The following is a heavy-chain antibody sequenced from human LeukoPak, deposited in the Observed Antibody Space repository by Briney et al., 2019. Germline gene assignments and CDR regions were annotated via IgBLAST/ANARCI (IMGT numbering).Heavy chain of an antibody. Sequence: ASVKVSCKASGYTFTSYGISWVRQAPGQGLEWMGWISAYNGNTNYAQKLQGRVTMTTDTSTRTAYMELRGLKSGDTAVYYCARAGVRGVIPMLDFDYWGQGTLVTVSS. CDR3: ARAGVRGVIPMLDFDY. CDR2: ISAYNGNT. CDR1: GYTFTSYG. J-gene: IGHJ4*02. V-gene: IGHV1-18*01. D-gene: IGHD3-10*01.